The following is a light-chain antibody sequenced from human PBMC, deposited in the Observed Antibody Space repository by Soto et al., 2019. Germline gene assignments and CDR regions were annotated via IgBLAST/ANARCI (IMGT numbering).Light chain of an antibody. CDR3: QQYDNLPFP. Sequence: DIQMTQSPSSLSAPVGDRVTITCQASQDISNYLNWYQQKPGKAPKLLIYDASNLETGVPSRFSGSGSGTDFTFTISSLQPEDIATYYCQQYDNLPFPLGPGTKVDIK. CDR1: QDISNY. V-gene: IGKV1-33*01. J-gene: IGKJ3*01. CDR2: DAS.